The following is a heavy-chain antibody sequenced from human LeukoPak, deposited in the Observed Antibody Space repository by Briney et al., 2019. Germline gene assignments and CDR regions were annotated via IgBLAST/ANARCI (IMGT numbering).Heavy chain of an antibody. CDR1: GFIFSSYW. V-gene: IGHV3-7*03. J-gene: IGHJ4*02. CDR3: ARDERFLEWFGGLDY. D-gene: IGHD3-3*01. CDR2: IKQDGSEK. Sequence: PGGSLRLSCAASGFIFSSYWMSWVRQAPGKGLEWVANIKQDGSEKYYVDSVKGRFTISRDNAKNSLYLQMNSLRAEDTAVYYCARDERFLEWFGGLDYWGQGTLVTVSS.